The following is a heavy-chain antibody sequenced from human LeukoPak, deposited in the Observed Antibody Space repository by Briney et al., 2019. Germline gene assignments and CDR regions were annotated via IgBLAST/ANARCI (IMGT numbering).Heavy chain of an antibody. V-gene: IGHV1-18*01. CDR3: ARPPAYYYDPRYWYFDL. D-gene: IGHD3-22*01. CDR1: GYTFTSYG. CDR2: ISAYNGNT. J-gene: IGHJ2*01. Sequence: ASVKVSCKASGYTFTSYGISWVRQAPGQGLEWMGWISAYNGNTNYAQKLQGRVTMTTDTSTSTAYMELRSLRSDDTAVYYCARPPAYYYDPRYWYFDLWGRGTLVTVSS.